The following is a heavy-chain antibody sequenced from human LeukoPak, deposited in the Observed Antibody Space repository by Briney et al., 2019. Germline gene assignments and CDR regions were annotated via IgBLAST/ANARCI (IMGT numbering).Heavy chain of an antibody. CDR1: GGSVNSNTYY. V-gene: IGHV4-61*01. J-gene: IGHJ6*04. CDR3: ARMVRFGEVTGYYYGMDV. D-gene: IGHD3-10*01. Sequence: SETLSLTCTVSGGSVNSNTYYWTWIRQPPGKGLEWIGHMYYSGHVDYNPSLKSRLTMSLDTSKNQFSLKLDSVSAADTAVYYCARMVRFGEVTGYYYGMDVWGRGTTVIDSS. CDR2: MYYSGHV.